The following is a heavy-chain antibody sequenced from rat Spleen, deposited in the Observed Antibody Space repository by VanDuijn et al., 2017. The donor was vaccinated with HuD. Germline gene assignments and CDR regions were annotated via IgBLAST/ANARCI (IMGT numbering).Heavy chain of an antibody. J-gene: IGHJ2*01. Sequence: EVQVVESGGGLVQPQESLKISCAASGFTFTNAAMYWVRQAPGKGLEWVASITNSGGRTDYLDSVKGRFTISRDNAKSTLYLQMDSLRSEDTATYYCAQWNSRYFTYWGQGVMVTVSS. CDR3: AQWNSRYFTY. V-gene: IGHV5-29*01. CDR1: GFTFTNAA. D-gene: IGHD4-4*01. CDR2: ITNSGGRT.